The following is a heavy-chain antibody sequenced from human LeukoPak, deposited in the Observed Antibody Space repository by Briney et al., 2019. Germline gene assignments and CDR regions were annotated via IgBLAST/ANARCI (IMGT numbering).Heavy chain of an antibody. CDR1: GFTFSSYG. Sequence: GGSLRLSCAASGFTFSSYGMHWVRQAPGKGLEWVAVISYDGSNKYYADSVKGRFTISRDNSKNTLYLQMNSLRAEDTAVYYCAKDLEPYSGSYFIDYWGQGTLVTVSS. J-gene: IGHJ4*02. V-gene: IGHV3-30*18. CDR2: ISYDGSNK. D-gene: IGHD1-26*01. CDR3: AKDLEPYSGSYFIDY.